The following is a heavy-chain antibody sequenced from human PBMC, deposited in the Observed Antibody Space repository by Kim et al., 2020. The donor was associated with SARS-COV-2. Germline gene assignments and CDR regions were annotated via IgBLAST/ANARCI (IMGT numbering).Heavy chain of an antibody. CDR3: ATDLYSSNTFDV. CDR1: GITVSGNH. Sequence: GGSLRLSCAVSGITVSGNHMTWVRQAPGKGLEWISVIYSSGSINYGDYAKGRFTISRDNYKNTLYHHQSSLRAEDTAVYYCATDLYSSNTFDVCGQGTMGTVSS. V-gene: IGHV3-53*01. CDR2: IYSSGSI. D-gene: IGHD2-21*01. J-gene: IGHJ3*01.